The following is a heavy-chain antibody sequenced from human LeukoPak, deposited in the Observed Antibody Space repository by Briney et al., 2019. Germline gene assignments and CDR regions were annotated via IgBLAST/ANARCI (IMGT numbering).Heavy chain of an antibody. J-gene: IGHJ5*01. Sequence: GGSLRLSCAASGFTFTKNWMHWVRQAPGKGLVWVSLIKDDGTTTAYADSVKGRFTTSRDNAKNTVYLQMNSLRAEDTAIYYCARDRFHAVESWGQGTLVTVSS. CDR1: GFTFTKNW. CDR2: IKDDGTTT. V-gene: IGHV3-74*01. CDR3: ARDRFHAVES. D-gene: IGHD3-16*01.